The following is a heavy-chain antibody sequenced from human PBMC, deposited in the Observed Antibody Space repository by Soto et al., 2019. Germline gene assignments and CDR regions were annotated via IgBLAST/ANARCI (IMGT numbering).Heavy chain of an antibody. Sequence: QVQLVESGGGVVQPGRSLRLSCAASGFTFSSYGMHWVRQAPGKGLEWVAVISYDGSNKYYADSVKGRFTISRDNSKNTLYLQMNSLRAEDTAVYYCAKGWGYGDYWGQGTLVTVSS. D-gene: IGHD5-12*01. V-gene: IGHV3-30*18. J-gene: IGHJ4*02. CDR1: GFTFSSYG. CDR2: ISYDGSNK. CDR3: AKGWGYGDY.